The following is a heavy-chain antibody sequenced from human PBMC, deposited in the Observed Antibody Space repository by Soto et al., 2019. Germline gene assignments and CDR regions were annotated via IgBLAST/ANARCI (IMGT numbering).Heavy chain of an antibody. D-gene: IGHD2-2*01. V-gene: IGHV4-4*02. J-gene: IGHJ5*02. CDR2: IDHSGST. CDR3: ARNQGVPTAEDFNWLDP. CDR1: SASISDPNW. Sequence: SETMSVTCAVSSASISDPNWWSWVRKPPGRGLEWIGEIDHSGSTNYNPSLKSRVTISVDKSRNQFSLNLNFMTAADTAVYYCARNQGVPTAEDFNWLDPWGQGTLVTVSS.